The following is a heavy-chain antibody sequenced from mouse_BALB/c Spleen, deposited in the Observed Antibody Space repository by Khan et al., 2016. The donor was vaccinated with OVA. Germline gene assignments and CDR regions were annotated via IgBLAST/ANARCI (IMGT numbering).Heavy chain of an antibody. CDR3: ARCLYGSSYEYYAMDY. Sequence: EVELVESGGDLVKPGGSLKLSCAASGFTFSSYGMSWVRQTPDTRLEWVAIISTSGRYTYYPDSVKGRFTISRDNAKNTLYLQMSSLKSEDTAMYYCARCLYGSSYEYYAMDYWGQGTSVTVSS. CDR2: ISTSGRYT. D-gene: IGHD1-1*01. CDR1: GFTFSSYG. V-gene: IGHV5-6*01. J-gene: IGHJ4*01.